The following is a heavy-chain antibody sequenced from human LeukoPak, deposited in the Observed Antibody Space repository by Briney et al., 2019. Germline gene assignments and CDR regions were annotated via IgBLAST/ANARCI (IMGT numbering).Heavy chain of an antibody. J-gene: IGHJ3*02. Sequence: ASVKVSCKASGYTFTGYYMHWVRQAPGQGLEWMGWINPNSGGTNYAQKFQGRVTMTGDTSISTAYMELSRLRSDDTAVYYCARMGKYCSGGSCYSGAFDIWGQGTMVTVSS. CDR2: INPNSGGT. CDR1: GYTFTGYY. CDR3: ARMGKYCSGGSCYSGAFDI. D-gene: IGHD2-15*01. V-gene: IGHV1-2*02.